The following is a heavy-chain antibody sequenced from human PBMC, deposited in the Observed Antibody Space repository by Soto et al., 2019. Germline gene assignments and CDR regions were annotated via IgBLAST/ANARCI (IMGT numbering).Heavy chain of an antibody. Sequence: QVQLVPSGAEVKKPGASVKVSCKASGYTFTSYYMHWVRQAPGLGLEWMGIINHSGGSTSYEQKFTGRVTMTRDSLTRTVYMELTRLRAEDTTVYSCARGRVQRARGGYYYYNYYDMDVWGQGTTVTVSS. J-gene: IGHJ6*02. CDR1: GYTFTSYY. CDR3: ARGRVQRARGGYYYYNYYDMDV. D-gene: IGHD1-26*01. V-gene: IGHV1-46*01. CDR2: INHSGGST.